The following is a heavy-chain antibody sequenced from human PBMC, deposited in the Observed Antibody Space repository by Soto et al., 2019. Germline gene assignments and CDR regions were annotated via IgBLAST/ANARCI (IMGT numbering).Heavy chain of an antibody. D-gene: IGHD5-12*01. V-gene: IGHV4-34*01. J-gene: IGHJ4*02. CDR1: GGSFSGYY. Sequence: PSETLSLTCAVYGGSFSGYYWSWIRQPPGKGLEWIGEINHSGSTNYTPSLKSRVTISVDTSKNQFSLKLSSVTAADTAVYYCARVNGYELKPNYFDYWGQGTLVTVSS. CDR3: ARVNGYELKPNYFDY. CDR2: INHSGST.